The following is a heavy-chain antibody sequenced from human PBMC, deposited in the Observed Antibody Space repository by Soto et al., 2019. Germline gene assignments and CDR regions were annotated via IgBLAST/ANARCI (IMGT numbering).Heavy chain of an antibody. Sequence: SQTLSLTCAVLGGPFSGYYWSWILQPPGKGLEWIGEINHSGNTNYNPSLKSRVTISVDTSKNQFSMKMTSVTAADTAVYYSAREQLGTTKRWFDPWGQGTLVTVSS. J-gene: IGHJ5*02. CDR3: AREQLGTTKRWFDP. CDR1: GGPFSGYY. D-gene: IGHD1-26*01. CDR2: INHSGNT. V-gene: IGHV4-34*01.